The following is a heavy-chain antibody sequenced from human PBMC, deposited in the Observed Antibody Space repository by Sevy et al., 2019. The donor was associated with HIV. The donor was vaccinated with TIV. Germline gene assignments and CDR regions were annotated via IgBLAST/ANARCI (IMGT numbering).Heavy chain of an antibody. Sequence: GGSLRLSCAASGFTFSSFAMSWVRQAPGKGLEWVSGISGNNGNTYYADSVKGRFTISRDNSKNTLFLQMNSLRAEDTAVYYCAKSHYYDSSDYYPLYAFDIWGQGTMVTVSS. J-gene: IGHJ3*02. CDR3: AKSHYYDSSDYYPLYAFDI. D-gene: IGHD3-22*01. V-gene: IGHV3-23*01. CDR1: GFTFSSFA. CDR2: ISGNNGNT.